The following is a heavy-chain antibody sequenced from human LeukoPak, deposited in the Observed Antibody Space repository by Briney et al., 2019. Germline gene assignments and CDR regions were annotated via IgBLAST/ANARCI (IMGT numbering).Heavy chain of an antibody. CDR3: ARAILATIPYYFDY. V-gene: IGHV4-30-4*08. CDR2: IYYSGST. CDR1: LGSISSGDYY. Sequence: PSETLSLTCTVCLGSISSGDYYWSWIRQPPGKGLEWIGYIYYSGSTHYNPPLKSRVTISVDTSKNQFSLKLSSVTAADTAVYYCARAILATIPYYFDYWGQGTLVTVSS. D-gene: IGHD5-24*01. J-gene: IGHJ4*02.